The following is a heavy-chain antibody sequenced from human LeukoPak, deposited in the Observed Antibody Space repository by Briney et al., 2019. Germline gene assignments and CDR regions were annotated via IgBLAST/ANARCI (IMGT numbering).Heavy chain of an antibody. Sequence: GGSLRLFCAASGFTFSISAMKWVRQAPGKGLEWVSSISGGGTTYYADSVRGRFIISRDNSKNTLYLQMNSLRAEDTAVYYCAKLLMANDYGDPWGQGTLVTVSS. J-gene: IGHJ5*02. CDR2: ISGGGTT. CDR3: AKLLMANDYGDP. D-gene: IGHD4-17*01. CDR1: GFTFSISA. V-gene: IGHV3-23*01.